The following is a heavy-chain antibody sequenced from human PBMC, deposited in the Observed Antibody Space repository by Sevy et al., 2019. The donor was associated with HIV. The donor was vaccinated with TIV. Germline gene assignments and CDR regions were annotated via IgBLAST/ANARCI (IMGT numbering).Heavy chain of an antibody. CDR1: GFTLSSYA. V-gene: IGHV3-30-3*01. Sequence: GGSLRLSCTASGFTLSSYAMHWVRQAPGKGLEWVAVISYDGSNKYYAYSVKGRFTISRDNSKNTLYLQMNSLRAEDTAVYYCARHLPRALRGMDVWGQGTTVTVSS. CDR3: ARHLPRALRGMDV. J-gene: IGHJ6*02. CDR2: ISYDGSNK. D-gene: IGHD3-3*01.